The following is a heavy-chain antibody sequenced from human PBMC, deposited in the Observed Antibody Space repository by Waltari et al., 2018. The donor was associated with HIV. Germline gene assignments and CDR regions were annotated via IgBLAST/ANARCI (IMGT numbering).Heavy chain of an antibody. CDR3: ARGLLYCSSSSCPTDY. CDR2: SNPNSGGT. D-gene: IGHD2-2*01. Sequence: QVQLVQSGAEVKKPGASVKVSCKASGYTFTGYYMHWVRQAPGQGLEWMGRSNPNSGGTNYAQKFQGRVTMTRDTSISTAYMEVSRLRSDDTAVYYCARGLLYCSSSSCPTDYWGQGTLVAVSS. V-gene: IGHV1-2*06. J-gene: IGHJ4*02. CDR1: GYTFTGYY.